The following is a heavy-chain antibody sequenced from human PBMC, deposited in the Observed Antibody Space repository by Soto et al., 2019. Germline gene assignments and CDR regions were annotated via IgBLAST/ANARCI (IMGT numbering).Heavy chain of an antibody. CDR2: IYYSGST. J-gene: IGHJ4*02. D-gene: IGHD6-13*01. V-gene: IGHV4-59*01. Sequence: SETLSLTCTVSGGSISSYYWSWIRQPPGKGLEWIGYIYYSGSTNYNPSLKSRVNISVDTSKNQFSLRLSSVTAADTAVYYCASSPYSRSWNYWGQGTLVTVSS. CDR3: ASSPYSRSWNY. CDR1: GGSISSYY.